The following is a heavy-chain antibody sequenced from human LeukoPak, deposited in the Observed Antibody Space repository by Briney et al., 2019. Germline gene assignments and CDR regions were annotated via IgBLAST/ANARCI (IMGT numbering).Heavy chain of an antibody. CDR1: GGSISSGGYY. D-gene: IGHD4-23*01. J-gene: IGHJ5*02. CDR2: IYYSGST. V-gene: IGHV4-31*03. CDR3: ARAPLYGGHADWFDP. Sequence: SQTLSLTCTVSGGSISSGGYYWSWIRQHPGKGLEWIGYIYYSGSTYYNPSLKSRVTISVDTSKNQFSLKLSSVTAADTAVYYCARAPLYGGHADWFDPWGQGTLVTVSS.